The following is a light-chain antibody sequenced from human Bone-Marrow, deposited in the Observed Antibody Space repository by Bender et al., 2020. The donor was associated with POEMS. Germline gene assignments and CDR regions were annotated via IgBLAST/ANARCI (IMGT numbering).Light chain of an antibody. CDR1: GSNIGGYP. V-gene: IGLV1-44*01. J-gene: IGLJ3*02. CDR3: VAWDASLNGWV. Sequence: QSVLTQPPSVSGTPGQRVTISCSGSGSNIGGYPVNWYQQLPGTAPRLLISENKNRPSGVPDRFSGSKSGTSASLAITGLQSDDEAIYFCVAWDASLNGWVFGGGTKLTVL. CDR2: ENK.